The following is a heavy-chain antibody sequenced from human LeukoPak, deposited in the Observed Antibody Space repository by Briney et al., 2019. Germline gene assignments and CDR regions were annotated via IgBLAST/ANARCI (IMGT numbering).Heavy chain of an antibody. CDR3: AKHDTVFGAAHFYMDV. CDR1: GGSFSGYY. Sequence: SETLSLTCAVYGGSFSGYYWSWIRQPPGKGLEWVGYIYSTGNTNYNPSLKGRVTISLDTSKNQFSLNLSSVTAADTAVYYCAKHDTVFGAAHFYMDVWGKGTTVTVSS. J-gene: IGHJ6*03. CDR2: IYSTGNT. D-gene: IGHD3-3*01. V-gene: IGHV4-4*09.